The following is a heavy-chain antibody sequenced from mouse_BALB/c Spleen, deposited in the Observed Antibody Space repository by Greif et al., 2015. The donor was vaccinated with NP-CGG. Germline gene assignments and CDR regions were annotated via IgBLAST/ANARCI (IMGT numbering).Heavy chain of an antibody. V-gene: IGHV5-15*02. CDR3: ARDYYGSSYWYFDV. Sequence: VESGGGLVRPGGSRKLSCAASGFTFSDYGMAWVRQAPRKGPEWVAFISNLAFSIYYADTVTGRFTISRENAKNTLYLEMSSLRSEDTAMYYCARDYYGSSYWYFDVWGAGTTVTVSS. D-gene: IGHD1-1*01. J-gene: IGHJ1*01. CDR1: GFTFSDYG. CDR2: ISNLAFSI.